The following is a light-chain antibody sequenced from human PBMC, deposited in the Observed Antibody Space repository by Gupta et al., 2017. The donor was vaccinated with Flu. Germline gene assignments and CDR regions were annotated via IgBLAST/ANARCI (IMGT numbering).Light chain of an antibody. CDR1: QSVSSSY. Sequence: EIVMTQSPATLSLSPGERATLSCRASQSVSSSYLPWYQQKPGQAPRLLIYGASTRATGIPARFSGSGSGTDFTLTISSLQPEDFAVYYCQQDYNLPWTFGQGTKVAIK. V-gene: IGKV3D-7*01. J-gene: IGKJ1*01. CDR3: QQDYNLPWT. CDR2: GAS.